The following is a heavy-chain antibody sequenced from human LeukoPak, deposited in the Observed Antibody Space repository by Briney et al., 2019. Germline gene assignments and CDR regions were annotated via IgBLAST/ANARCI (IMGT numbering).Heavy chain of an antibody. D-gene: IGHD2-21*01. CDR3: ATSSHYSPMEY. J-gene: IGHJ4*02. Sequence: GASVKVSCKTSGYTFTGYYMHWVRQAPGHGLEWLAWINPDSGATNFAQKFQDRVTMTRDTSISTAYMELNSLRSDDTAVYYCATSSHYSPMEYWGQGTLVTVSS. V-gene: IGHV1-2*02. CDR1: GYTFTGYY. CDR2: INPDSGAT.